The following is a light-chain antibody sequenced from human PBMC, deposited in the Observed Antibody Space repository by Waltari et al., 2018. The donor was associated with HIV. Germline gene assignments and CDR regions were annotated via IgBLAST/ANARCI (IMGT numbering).Light chain of an antibody. CDR3: QSYATRAVMD. J-gene: IGLJ2*01. V-gene: IGLV6-57*01. Sequence: FMLTQPHSVSESPGKTVTISCTRSSGSIAGNYVQWYQQRPGSSPIPVIYENKKSPPGARDRFSGSIDSAASTASLSSSGLKTDDEADNYCQSYATRAVMDFGGGSKLTV. CDR2: ENK. CDR1: SGSIAGNY.